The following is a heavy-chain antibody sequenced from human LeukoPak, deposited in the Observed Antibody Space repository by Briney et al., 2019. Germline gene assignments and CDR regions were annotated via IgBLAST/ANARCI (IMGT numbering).Heavy chain of an antibody. V-gene: IGHV4-59*08. CDR3: ARLIPPYYFDY. D-gene: IGHD3-16*01. J-gene: IGHJ4*02. CDR1: GGSISSYY. CDR2: IYYSGST. Sequence: SETLSLTCTVSGGSISSYYWSWIRQPPGKGLEWIGYIYYSGSTNYNPSLKSRITISVDTSKNQFSLRLSSVTAADTAVYYCARLIPPYYFDYWGQGTLVTVSS.